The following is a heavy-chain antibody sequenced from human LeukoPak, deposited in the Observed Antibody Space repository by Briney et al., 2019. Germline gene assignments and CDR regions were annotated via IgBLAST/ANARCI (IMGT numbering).Heavy chain of an antibody. CDR3: ARDQQPIAAAAIGDYYYGIDV. CDR1: GGTFSSYA. J-gene: IGHJ6*02. Sequence: SVKVSCKASGGTFSSYAISWVRQAPGQGLEWMGRIIPILGIANYAQKFQGRVTITADKSTSTAYMELSSLRSEDTAVYYCARDQQPIAAAAIGDYYYGIDVWGQGTTVTVSS. V-gene: IGHV1-69*04. CDR2: IIPILGIA. D-gene: IGHD6-13*01.